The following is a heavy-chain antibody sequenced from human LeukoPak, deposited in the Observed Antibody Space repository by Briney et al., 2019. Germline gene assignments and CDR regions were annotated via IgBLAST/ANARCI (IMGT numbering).Heavy chain of an antibody. D-gene: IGHD5-24*01. CDR3: ARDNSVRDEAWWFNP. V-gene: IGHV1-46*01. CDR1: GYTFTSNY. Sequence: ASVKVSCKAFGYTFTSNYMHWVRLAPGQGPEWMGVISPSGGSTTYAQKFQGRVTPTRGMSTSTDYLELSSLRSEDTAVYYCARDNSVRDEAWWFNPWGQGTLVTVSS. J-gene: IGHJ5*02. CDR2: ISPSGGST.